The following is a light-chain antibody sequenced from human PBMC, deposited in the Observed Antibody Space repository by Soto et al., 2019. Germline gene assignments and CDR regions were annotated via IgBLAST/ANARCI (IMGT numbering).Light chain of an antibody. CDR2: ATS. CDR3: QQAYSTPWT. CDR1: QSISTY. Sequence: IRMSQSPSSLSASVGDRVTITCRASQSISTYLHWYQQKPGTAPKLLIYATSNLQSGVPSRFSGSGSGTDFTLTINSLQPEDSATYYCQQAYSTPWTFGQGTKVDIK. V-gene: IGKV1-39*01. J-gene: IGKJ1*01.